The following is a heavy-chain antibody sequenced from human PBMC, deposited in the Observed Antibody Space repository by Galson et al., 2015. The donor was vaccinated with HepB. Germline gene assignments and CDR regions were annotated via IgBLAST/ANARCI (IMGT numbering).Heavy chain of an antibody. J-gene: IGHJ3*02. CDR2: ISWNSGSI. D-gene: IGHD6-19*01. Sequence: SLRLSCAASGFTFDDYAMHWVRQAPGKGLEWVSGISWNSGSIGYADSVKGRFTISRDNAKNSLYLQMNCLRAEDTALYYCAKDNPPRPIGYSSGWGAFDIWGQGTMVTDSS. CDR3: AKDNPPRPIGYSSGWGAFDI. CDR1: GFTFDDYA. V-gene: IGHV3-9*01.